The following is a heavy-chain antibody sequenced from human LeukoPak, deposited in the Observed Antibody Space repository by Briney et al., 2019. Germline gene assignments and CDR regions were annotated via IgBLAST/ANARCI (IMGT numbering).Heavy chain of an antibody. V-gene: IGHV1-2*02. D-gene: IGHD2-2*01. CDR3: ARESRTDKWFDP. CDR2: INPNSGGT. J-gene: IGHJ5*02. Sequence: ASVKVSCKASGYTLTDYYMHWVRQAPGQGLEWMGWINPNSGGTKFAQRFVGRVTMIRDTSINTAYMQLSSLTSDDTGVYYCARESRTDKWFDPWGQGTLATVSS. CDR1: GYTLTDYY.